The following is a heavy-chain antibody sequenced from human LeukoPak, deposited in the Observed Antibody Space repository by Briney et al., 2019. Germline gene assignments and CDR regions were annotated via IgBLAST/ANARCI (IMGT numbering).Heavy chain of an antibody. CDR2: INHSGST. D-gene: IGHD1-26*01. V-gene: IGHV4-34*01. CDR3: ARGFRSYPSYYGMDV. CDR1: GDSFSGYY. J-gene: IGHJ6*02. Sequence: SETLSLTCAVYGDSFSGYYWSWVRQPPGKGLEWVGEINHSGSTNYNPSLKSRVTISVDTSKNQFSLKLSSVTAADTAVYYCARGFRSYPSYYGMDVWGQGTTVTVSS.